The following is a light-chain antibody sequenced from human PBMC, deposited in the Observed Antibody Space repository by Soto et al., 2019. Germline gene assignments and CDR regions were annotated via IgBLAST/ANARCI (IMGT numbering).Light chain of an antibody. CDR3: QQYKNCPPWT. CDR1: QSVSSN. CDR2: GAS. Sequence: EIVMTQSPATLSVSPGERATLSCRASQSVSSNLAWYQQKPGQAPRLLIYGASTRATGIPARFSGSGSGTEFTPTISSLQSEDFAVYYCQQYKNCPPWTLGQGTKVEIK. V-gene: IGKV3-15*01. J-gene: IGKJ1*01.